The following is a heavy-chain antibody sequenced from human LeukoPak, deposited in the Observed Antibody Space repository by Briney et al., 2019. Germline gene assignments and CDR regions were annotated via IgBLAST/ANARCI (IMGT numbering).Heavy chain of an antibody. J-gene: IGHJ3*02. D-gene: IGHD6-19*01. CDR1: GYTLTELS. CDR3: ATVPYSSGAEAFHI. CDR2: FDPEDGET. Sequence: ASVTVTCKVSGYTLTELSMHWVRQAPAKGLEWVGGFDPEDGETIYAQKFQGRVTMTEDTSTDTAYMELSSLRSEDTAVYYCATVPYSSGAEAFHIWGQGTMVTVSS. V-gene: IGHV1-24*01.